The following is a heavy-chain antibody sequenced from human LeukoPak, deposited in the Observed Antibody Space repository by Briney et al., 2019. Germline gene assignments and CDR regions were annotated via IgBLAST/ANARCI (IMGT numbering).Heavy chain of an antibody. V-gene: IGHV3-23*01. CDR1: GFTFSSYA. J-gene: IGHJ4*02. CDR2: ISGSGGST. Sequence: GGSLRLSCAASGFTFSSYAMSWVRQAPGKGLEWVSPISGSGGSTYYADSVEGRFTISRDNSKNTLYLQMNSLRAEDTAVYYCAKGTYYYDSSGLDYWGQGTLVTVSP. CDR3: AKGTYYYDSSGLDY. D-gene: IGHD3-22*01.